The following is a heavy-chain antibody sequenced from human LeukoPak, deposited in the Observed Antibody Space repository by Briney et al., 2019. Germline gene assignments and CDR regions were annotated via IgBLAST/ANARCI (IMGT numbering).Heavy chain of an antibody. CDR2: IYYSGST. CDR3: ARLTDYAFDP. V-gene: IGHV4-59*08. D-gene: IGHD4/OR15-4a*01. J-gene: IGHJ5*02. Sequence: SETLSLTCTVSGGSISSYYWSWIRQPPGKGLEWIGYIYYSGSTNYNPSLKSRVTISVDTSKNQFSLKLSSVTAADTAVYYCARLTDYAFDPWGQGTLVTVSS. CDR1: GGSISSYY.